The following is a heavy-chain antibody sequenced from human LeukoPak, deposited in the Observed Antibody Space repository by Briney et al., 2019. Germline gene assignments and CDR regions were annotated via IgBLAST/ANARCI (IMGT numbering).Heavy chain of an antibody. J-gene: IGHJ6*03. CDR1: GGTSSSYA. V-gene: IGHV1-69*05. CDR3: ARSITMVRGVITPDCYYMDV. CDR2: IIPIFGTA. Sequence: SVKVSCKASGGTSSSYAISWVRQAPGQGLEWMGGIIPIFGTANYAQKFQGRVTITTDESTSTAYMELSSLRSEDTAVYYCARSITMVRGVITPDCYYMDVWGKGTTVTVSS. D-gene: IGHD3-10*01.